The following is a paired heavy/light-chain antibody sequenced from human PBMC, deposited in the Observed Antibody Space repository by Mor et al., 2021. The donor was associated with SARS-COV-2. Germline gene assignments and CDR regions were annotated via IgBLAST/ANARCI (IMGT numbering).Heavy chain of an antibody. CDR2: IYPGDSDT. J-gene: IGHJ6*02. CDR3: ARHIMARKHLGLVPRWFYGMDV. CDR1: GYSFTSYW. D-gene: IGHD3-16*01. Sequence: EVQLVQSGAEVKKPGESLKISCKGSGYSFTSYWIGWVRQMPGKGLEWMGIIYPGDSDTRYSPSFQGQVTISADKSISTAYLQWSSLKASDTAMYYCARHIMARKHLGLVPRWFYGMDVWGQGTTVTVSS. V-gene: IGHV5-51*01.
Light chain of an antibody. J-gene: IGKJ4*01. CDR2: GAS. Sequence: EIVMTQSPATLSVSPGERATLSCRASQSVSSNLAWYQQKPGQAPRLLIYGASTRATGIPARFSGSGSGTEFTLTISSLQSEDFAVYYCQQYNNWPPTFGGGTKVEIK. CDR1: QSVSSN. V-gene: IGKV3-15*01. CDR3: QQYNNWPPT.